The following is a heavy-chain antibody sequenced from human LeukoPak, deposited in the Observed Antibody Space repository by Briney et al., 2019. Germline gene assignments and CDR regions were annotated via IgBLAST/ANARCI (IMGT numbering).Heavy chain of an antibody. CDR2: ISSTTRYI. Sequence: PGGSLGLSCAASGFTFSSYSMNWVRQAPGKGLEWVSSISSTTRYIYYADSVKGRFTISRDNAKTSLYLQMDSLRAEDTAVYFCARAFGGDQNWYFDLWGRGTLVTVSS. CDR3: ARAFGGDQNWYFDL. V-gene: IGHV3-21*01. J-gene: IGHJ2*01. CDR1: GFTFSSYS. D-gene: IGHD3-10*01.